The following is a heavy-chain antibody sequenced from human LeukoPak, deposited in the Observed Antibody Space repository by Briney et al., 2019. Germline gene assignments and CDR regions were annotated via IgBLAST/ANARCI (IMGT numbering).Heavy chain of an antibody. CDR3: ARDPLKRAFDI. J-gene: IGHJ3*02. CDR1: GFTFSGHE. CDR2: ISSGGSTI. Sequence: GGSLRLSCAVSGFTFSGHEMNWVRQAPGKGLEWVSYISSGGSTIYYADSVKGRFTISRDNAKNSLYLQMNSLRAEDTAVYYCARDPLKRAFDIWGQGTMVTVSS. V-gene: IGHV3-48*03.